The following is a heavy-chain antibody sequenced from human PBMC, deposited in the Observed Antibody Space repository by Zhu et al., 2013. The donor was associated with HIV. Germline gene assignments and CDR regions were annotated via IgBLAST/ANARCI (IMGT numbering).Heavy chain of an antibody. CDR1: GGTFTSTA. Sequence: QVQLVQSGAEVKKPGSSVKVSCKASGGTFTSTAISWVRQAPGQGLEWMGRIIPIFGTANYAQKFQGRVTITADESTSTAYMELSSLRSEDTAVYYCARDREGGYGSGSYFDYWGQGTLVTVSS. D-gene: IGHD3-10*01. CDR3: ARDREGGYGSGSYFDY. CDR2: IIPIFGTA. V-gene: IGHV1-69*13. J-gene: IGHJ4*02.